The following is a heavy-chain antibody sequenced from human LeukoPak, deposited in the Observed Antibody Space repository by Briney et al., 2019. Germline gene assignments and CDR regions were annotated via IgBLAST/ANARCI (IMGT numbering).Heavy chain of an antibody. D-gene: IGHD1-26*01. Sequence: ASVKVSCKASGYTFTSYGISWVRQAPGQGLEWMGWISAYNGNTNYAQKLQGRVTMTTDTSTSAAYMELRSLRSDDTAVYYCAGIVGATTEVDYWGQGTLVTVSS. CDR2: ISAYNGNT. J-gene: IGHJ4*02. V-gene: IGHV1-18*01. CDR1: GYTFTSYG. CDR3: AGIVGATTEVDY.